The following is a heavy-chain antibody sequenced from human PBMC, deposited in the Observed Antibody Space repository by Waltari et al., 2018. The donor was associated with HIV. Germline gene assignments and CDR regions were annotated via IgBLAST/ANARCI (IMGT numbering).Heavy chain of an antibody. J-gene: IGHJ4*02. CDR1: GYSISSGYY. CDR2: IYHSGSS. V-gene: IGHV4-38-2*02. CDR3: ATIRAVAGSYYFDS. Sequence: QVQLQEPGPGLVKPSETLSLTCSVSGYSISSGYYWGWLRQPPGKGLEWIGNIYHSGSSYYHPSLESRVTISVDTSKNQFSLKVSSMTAADTALYYCATIRAVAGSYYFDSWGQGILVTVSS. D-gene: IGHD6-19*01.